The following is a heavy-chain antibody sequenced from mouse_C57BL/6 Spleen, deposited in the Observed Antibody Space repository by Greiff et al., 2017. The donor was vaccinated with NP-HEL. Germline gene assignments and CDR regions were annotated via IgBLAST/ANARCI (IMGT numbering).Heavy chain of an antibody. CDR1: GYTFTSYW. V-gene: IGHV1-64*01. CDR2: IHPNSGST. D-gene: IGHD3-2*02. CDR3: ARYSSGPFAY. Sequence: QVQLQQPGAELVKPGASVKLSCKASGYTFTSYWMHWVKQRPGQGLEWIGMIHPNSGSTNYNEKFKSKATLTVDKSSSTAYMQHSSLTSEDSAVYYCARYSSGPFAYWGQGTLVTVSA. J-gene: IGHJ3*01.